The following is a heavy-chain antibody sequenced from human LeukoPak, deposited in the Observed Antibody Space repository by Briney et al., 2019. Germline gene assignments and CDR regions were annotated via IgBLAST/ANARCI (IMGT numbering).Heavy chain of an antibody. CDR1: GYSISSGYY. CDR3: ARVYIVVVPAAIADAFDI. D-gene: IGHD2-2*01. V-gene: IGHV4-38-2*02. J-gene: IGHJ3*02. CDR2: IYHSGST. Sequence: PSETLSLTCTVSGYSISSGYYWGWIRQPPGKGLEWIGSIYHSGSTYYNPSLKSRVTISVDTSKNQFSLKLSSVTAADTAVYYCARVYIVVVPAAIADAFDIWDQGTMVTVSS.